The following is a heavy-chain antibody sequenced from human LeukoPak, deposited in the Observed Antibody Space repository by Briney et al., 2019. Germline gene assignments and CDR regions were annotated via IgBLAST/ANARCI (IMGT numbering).Heavy chain of an antibody. V-gene: IGHV2-5*01. CDR1: GFSLLSSGVG. CDR2: IYLNDDK. J-gene: IGHJ4*02. Sequence: SGPTLLNPTPTLTLTCSFSGFSLLSSGVGVGWIRQPPAKALETRSLIYLNDDKANNPSLKSRLIIAKDTSKNQVVLTMTNMDPVDTATYYCAHTNYYESGGPRYCFDYWGQGTLVTVST. CDR3: AHTNYYESGGPRYCFDY. D-gene: IGHD3-22*01.